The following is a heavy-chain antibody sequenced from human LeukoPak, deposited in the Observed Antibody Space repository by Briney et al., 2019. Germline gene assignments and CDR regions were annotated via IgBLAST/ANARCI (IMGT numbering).Heavy chain of an antibody. D-gene: IGHD7-27*01. CDR1: GDSVSSNSAA. CDR2: TYYRSKWSN. V-gene: IGHV6-1*01. Sequence: SQTLSLTCAISGDSVSSNSAAWNWIRQSPSRGLELLGRTYYRSKWSNDYALSVESRITINPDTSKNQFSLQLNSVTPEDTAVYYCARGRGNWGDAFDIWGQGTMVTVSS. CDR3: ARGRGNWGDAFDI. J-gene: IGHJ3*02.